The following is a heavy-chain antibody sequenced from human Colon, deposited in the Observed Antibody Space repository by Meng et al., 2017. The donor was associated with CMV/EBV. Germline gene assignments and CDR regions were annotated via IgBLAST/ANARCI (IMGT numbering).Heavy chain of an antibody. J-gene: IGHJ4*02. Sequence: GSLRLSCTVSGGSISSSSCYWGWIRQPPGKGLEWIGSIYYSGSTYYNPSLKSRVTISVDTSKNQFSLKLSSVTAADTAVYYCARDLSWLGLYYFDYWGQGTLVTVSS. V-gene: IGHV4-39*07. D-gene: IGHD6-19*01. CDR3: ARDLSWLGLYYFDY. CDR2: IYYSGST. CDR1: GGSISSSSCY.